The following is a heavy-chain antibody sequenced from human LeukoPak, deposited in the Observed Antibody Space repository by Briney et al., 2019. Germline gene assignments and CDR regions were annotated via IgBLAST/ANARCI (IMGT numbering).Heavy chain of an antibody. D-gene: IGHD3-22*01. J-gene: IGHJ4*02. Sequence: GGSLRLSCAASGFTFGIYGMSWVRQAPGKGLEWVSAIRGGSGSSYYADSVKGRFTISRDNSKNTQYLQMNSLRAEDTALYYCAKKGDDSSSSGQYYFDYWGQGALVTVSS. CDR2: IRGGSGSS. V-gene: IGHV3-23*01. CDR1: GFTFGIYG. CDR3: AKKGDDSSSSGQYYFDY.